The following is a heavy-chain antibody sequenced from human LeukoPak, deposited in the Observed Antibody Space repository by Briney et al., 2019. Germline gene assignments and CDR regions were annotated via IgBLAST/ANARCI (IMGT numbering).Heavy chain of an antibody. CDR3: ARDLFLGDGYIDAFDI. CDR1: GGSISSGGYY. D-gene: IGHD5-24*01. V-gene: IGHV4-31*03. J-gene: IGHJ3*02. CDR2: IYYSGST. Sequence: SQALSLTCTVSGGSISSGGYYWSWIRQHPGKGLEWIGYIYYSGSTYYNPSLKSRVTISVDTSKNQFFLKLSSVTAADTAVYYCARDLFLGDGYIDAFDIWGQGTMVTVSS.